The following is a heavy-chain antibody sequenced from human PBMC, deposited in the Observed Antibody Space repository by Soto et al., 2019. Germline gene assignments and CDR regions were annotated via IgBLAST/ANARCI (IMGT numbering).Heavy chain of an antibody. D-gene: IGHD4-17*01. J-gene: IGHJ4*02. CDR1: GGSVSSGSYY. CDR3: ASYSKPTVHLDY. V-gene: IGHV4-39*01. CDR2: IYYSGST. Sequence: PSETLSLTCTVSGGSVSSGSYYWSWIRQPPGKGLEWIGSIYYSGSTYYNPSLKSRVTISVDTSKNQFSLRLSSVTAADTAVYYCASYSKPTVHLDYWGQGTLVTVSS.